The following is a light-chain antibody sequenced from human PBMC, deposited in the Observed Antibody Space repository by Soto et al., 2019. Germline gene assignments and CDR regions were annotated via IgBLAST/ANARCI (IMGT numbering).Light chain of an antibody. CDR2: GAS. CDR1: QSVSSN. J-gene: IGKJ1*01. V-gene: IGKV3-15*01. CDR3: QQYNNWWT. Sequence: EIVMTKSPATLSVSPGERATLSCRASQSVSSNLAWYQQKPGQAPRLLISGASTRATGIPARFSGSGSETEFPLTISSLQSEDFAFYYCQQYNNWWTFGQGTKVEIK.